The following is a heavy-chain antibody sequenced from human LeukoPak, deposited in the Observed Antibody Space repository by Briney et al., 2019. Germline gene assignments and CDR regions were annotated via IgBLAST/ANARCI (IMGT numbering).Heavy chain of an antibody. CDR3: ARVDTGAFDI. V-gene: IGHV3-30*03. CDR1: GFTFSSYW. D-gene: IGHD5-18*01. J-gene: IGHJ3*02. CDR2: ISYDAKSN. Sequence: PGGSLRLSCAASGFTFSSYWMSWVRQAPGKGLEWVAVISYDAKSNYHVDSVKGRFTISRDNSKNTLYLQMNSLRAEDTAVYYCARVDTGAFDIWGQGTMVTVSS.